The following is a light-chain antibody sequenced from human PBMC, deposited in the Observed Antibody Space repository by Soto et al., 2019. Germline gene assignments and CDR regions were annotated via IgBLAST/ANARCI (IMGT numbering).Light chain of an antibody. CDR1: QSLLDITGETF. V-gene: IGKV2D-29*02. CDR2: EVS. Sequence: DVVMTQTPLSLSVAPGQRASISCQSSQSLLDITGETFLFWYLQKPGQSPQLLIYEVSTRVSGVPDRFSGSGSGTDFTLEISRVETDEVGIYDCMQSTQLPPTFGQWTRLEI. J-gene: IGKJ5*01. CDR3: MQSTQLPPT.